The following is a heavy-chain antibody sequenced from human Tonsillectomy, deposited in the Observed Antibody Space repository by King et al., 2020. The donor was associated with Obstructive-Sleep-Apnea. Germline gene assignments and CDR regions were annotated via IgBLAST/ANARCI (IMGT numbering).Heavy chain of an antibody. CDR2: IFYSGST. D-gene: IGHD3-16*01. CDR3: ARGLGGRDY. J-gene: IGHJ4*02. Sequence: QLQESGPGLVKPSETLSLTCTVSGGSISYYYWSWIRQPPGKGLEWIGYIFYSGSTNYNPSLKSRVTISVDTSKNQFSLKLSSVTAADTAVYYCARGLGGRDYWGQGTLVTVSS. V-gene: IGHV4-59*12. CDR1: GGSISYYY.